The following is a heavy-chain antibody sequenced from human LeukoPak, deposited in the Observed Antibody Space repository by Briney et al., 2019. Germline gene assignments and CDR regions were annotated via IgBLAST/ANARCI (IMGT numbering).Heavy chain of an antibody. CDR3: AKHYMGSSYSHGLDY. J-gene: IGHJ4*02. CDR2: INHSGST. CDR1: GGSFSGYY. V-gene: IGHV4-34*01. Sequence: KSSETLSLTCAVYGGSFSGYYWSWIRQPPGKGLEWIGEINHSGSTNYNPSLKSRVTISVDTSKNQFSLKLSSVTAADTALYYCAKHYMGSSYSHGLDYWGQGTLVTVSS. D-gene: IGHD3-10*01.